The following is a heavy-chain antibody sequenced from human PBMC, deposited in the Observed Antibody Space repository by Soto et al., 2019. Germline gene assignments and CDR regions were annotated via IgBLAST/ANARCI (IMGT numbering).Heavy chain of an antibody. J-gene: IGHJ5*02. Sequence: QVQLVQSGAEVKKPGSSVKVSCKASGGTFSSYAISWVRQAPGQGLEWMGGIIPIFGTANYAQKFQGRVTITADESTSTAYMELSSLRSEDTAVYYGARGAPGGPQYLIPAARGSWFDPLGQGTLVTVSS. V-gene: IGHV1-69*01. CDR2: IIPIFGTA. D-gene: IGHD2-2*01. CDR3: ARGAPGGPQYLIPAARGSWFDP. CDR1: GGTFSSYA.